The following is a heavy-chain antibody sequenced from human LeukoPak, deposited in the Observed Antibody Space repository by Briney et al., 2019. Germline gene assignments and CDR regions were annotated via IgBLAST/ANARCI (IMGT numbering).Heavy chain of an antibody. Sequence: SQTLSLTCAISGDSVSSNGAAWNWIRQSPSRGLEWLGRTYYRSKWYNDYAVSVKSRITIDPDTSKNQFSLQLNSVTPEDTAVYYCARDKIWFGELSYLGWFDPWGQGTLVTVSS. J-gene: IGHJ5*02. CDR2: TYYRSKWYN. V-gene: IGHV6-1*01. CDR3: ARDKIWFGELSYLGWFDP. D-gene: IGHD3-10*01. CDR1: GDSVSSNGAA.